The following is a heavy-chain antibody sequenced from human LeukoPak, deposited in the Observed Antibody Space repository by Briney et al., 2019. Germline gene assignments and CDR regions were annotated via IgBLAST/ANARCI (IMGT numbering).Heavy chain of an antibody. Sequence: GGSLRLSCAASGFTFSIYWMSWVRQAPGKGLEWVANIKQDGSEKYYVDSVKGRFTISRDNAKNSLYLQMNSLRAEDTAVYYCARERDGIDYWGQGTLSPSPQ. CDR3: ARERDGIDY. V-gene: IGHV3-7*04. CDR2: IKQDGSEK. D-gene: IGHD1-14*01. CDR1: GFTFSIYW. J-gene: IGHJ4*02.